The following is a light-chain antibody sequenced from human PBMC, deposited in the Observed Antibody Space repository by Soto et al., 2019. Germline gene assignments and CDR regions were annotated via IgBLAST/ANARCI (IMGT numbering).Light chain of an antibody. V-gene: IGKV3-15*01. J-gene: IGKJ1*01. Sequence: EIVLTQSPATLSVSRGERATLSCRASQSVNSNLAWYQQKLGQAPRVLIFGASTRATGIPDRFSGSGSGTEFSLTINSLQYEDFAVYYCQEYNTWPWTFGQGTKVDIK. CDR1: QSVNSN. CDR2: GAS. CDR3: QEYNTWPWT.